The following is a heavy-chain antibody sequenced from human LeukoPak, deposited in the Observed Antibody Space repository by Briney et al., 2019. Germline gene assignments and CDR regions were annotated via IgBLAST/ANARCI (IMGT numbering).Heavy chain of an antibody. Sequence: GGSLRLSCAASGFTVSSNYMSWVRQAPGKGLEWVSVIYSGGSTYYADSVKGRFTISRDNSKNTLYPQMNSLRAEDTAVYYCARGISPEAFDIWGQGTMVTVSS. J-gene: IGHJ3*02. CDR2: IYSGGST. CDR1: GFTVSSNY. CDR3: ARGISPEAFDI. D-gene: IGHD3-3*02. V-gene: IGHV3-66*01.